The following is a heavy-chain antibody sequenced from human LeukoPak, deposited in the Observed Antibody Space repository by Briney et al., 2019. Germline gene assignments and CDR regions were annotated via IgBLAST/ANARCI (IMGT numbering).Heavy chain of an antibody. J-gene: IGHJ4*02. CDR3: ASSYYYDSSGYSICY. CDR2: INHSGST. Sequence: SETLSLTCAVYGGSFSGYYWSWIRQPPGKGLEWIGEINHSGSTNYNPSLKSRVTISVDTSKNQFSLKLSSVTAAATAVYYCASSYYYDSSGYSICYLGQGTLVTVSS. V-gene: IGHV4-34*01. CDR1: GGSFSGYY. D-gene: IGHD3-22*01.